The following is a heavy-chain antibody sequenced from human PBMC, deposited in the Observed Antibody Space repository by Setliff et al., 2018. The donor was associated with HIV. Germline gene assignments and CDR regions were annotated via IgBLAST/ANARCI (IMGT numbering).Heavy chain of an antibody. CDR1: GFNFDDYA. Sequence: GGSLRLSCAASGFNFDDYAIHWVRQAPGKGLEWVSLISWDGGSTYYADSVKGRFAISRDNSKNTLYLQMNSLRAEDTAVYYCAKTPLYWGQGTLVTVSS. CDR2: ISWDGGST. J-gene: IGHJ4*02. V-gene: IGHV3-43D*04. CDR3: AKTPLY.